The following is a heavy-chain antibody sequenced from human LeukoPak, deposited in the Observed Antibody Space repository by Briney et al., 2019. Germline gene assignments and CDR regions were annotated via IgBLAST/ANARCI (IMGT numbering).Heavy chain of an antibody. Sequence: ASVKVSCKASGYTFTSYGISWVRQAPGQGLEWMGWISAYNGNTNYAQKLQGRVTMTTDTSTSTAYMELRSLRSDDTAVYYCARAQHYTAMESYYFDYWGQGTLVTVSS. CDR1: GYTFTSYG. J-gene: IGHJ4*02. CDR3: ARAQHYTAMESYYFDY. V-gene: IGHV1-18*04. D-gene: IGHD5-18*01. CDR2: ISAYNGNT.